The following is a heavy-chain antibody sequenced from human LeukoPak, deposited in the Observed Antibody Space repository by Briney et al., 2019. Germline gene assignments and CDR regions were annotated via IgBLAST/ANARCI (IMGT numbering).Heavy chain of an antibody. J-gene: IGHJ4*02. D-gene: IGHD2-15*01. Sequence: SETLSLTFTVSGGDISTNSYYWGWVRQPPPKGLEGIGSMYYRGTTYYNPSLKSRVSISVDTSKNQFSLKLSSLTAADTAVYYCAVTATPGHYFDYWGQGSLVTVSS. CDR2: MYYRGTT. V-gene: IGHV4-39*01. CDR3: AVTATPGHYFDY. CDR1: GGDISTNSYY.